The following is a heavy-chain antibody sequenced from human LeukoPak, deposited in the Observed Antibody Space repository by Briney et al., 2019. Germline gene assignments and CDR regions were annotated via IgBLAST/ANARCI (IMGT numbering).Heavy chain of an antibody. CDR3: ARRYWSSTSCYAFDI. CDR1: GYSFTSYW. Sequence: GESLKISCKGSGYSFTSYWIGWVRQMPGKGLEWMGIIYPGDSDTRYSPSFQGQVTISADKSISTAYLQWSSLKASDTAMYYCARRYWSSTSCYAFDIWGQGTMVTVSS. V-gene: IGHV5-51*01. D-gene: IGHD2-2*01. J-gene: IGHJ3*02. CDR2: IYPGDSDT.